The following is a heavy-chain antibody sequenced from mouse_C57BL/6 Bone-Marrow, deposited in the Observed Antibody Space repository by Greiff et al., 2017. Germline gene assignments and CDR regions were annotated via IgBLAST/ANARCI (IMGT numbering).Heavy chain of an antibody. CDR2: IYPSDSET. CDR3: ARRIYDGYYDAMDY. V-gene: IGHV1-61*01. CDR1: GYTFTSYW. Sequence: QVQLQQPGAELVRPGSSVKLSCKASGYTFTSYWMDWVKQRPGQGLEWIGNIYPSDSETHYNQKFKDKATLTVDKSSSTAYMQLSSLTSEDSAVYYCARRIYDGYYDAMDYWGQGTSVTVSS. D-gene: IGHD2-3*01. J-gene: IGHJ4*01.